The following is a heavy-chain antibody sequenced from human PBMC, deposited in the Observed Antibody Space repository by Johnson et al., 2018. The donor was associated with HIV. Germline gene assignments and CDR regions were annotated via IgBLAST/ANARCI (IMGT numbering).Heavy chain of an antibody. CDR2: IRFAGSDK. CDR3: AKGLWLKYQLLHDGFDI. CDR1: GFTFDDYA. V-gene: IGHV3-30*02. J-gene: IGHJ3*02. Sequence: QVQLVESGGGLVQPGRSLRLSCAASGFTFDDYAMHWVRQAPVKGMEWVGFIRFAGSDKFYADSVKGRFTLSRDNSKNTLYLQMNSLSAEDSAVYYCAKGLWLKYQLLHDGFDIWGQGTMVTVSS. D-gene: IGHD2-2*01.